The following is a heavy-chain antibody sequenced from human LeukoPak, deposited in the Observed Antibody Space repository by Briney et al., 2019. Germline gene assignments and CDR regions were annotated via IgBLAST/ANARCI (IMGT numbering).Heavy chain of an antibody. CDR3: ARDRGNEFDY. CDR1: GFTFSSYA. V-gene: IGHV3-30*04. D-gene: IGHD3-10*01. J-gene: IGHJ4*02. CDR2: ISYDGSNK. Sequence: GRSLRLSCAASGFTFSSYAMHWVRQAPGKGLEWVAVISYDGSNKYYADSVKGRFTISRDNSKNTLYLQMSSLRAEDTAVYYCARDRGNEFDYWGQGTLVTVSS.